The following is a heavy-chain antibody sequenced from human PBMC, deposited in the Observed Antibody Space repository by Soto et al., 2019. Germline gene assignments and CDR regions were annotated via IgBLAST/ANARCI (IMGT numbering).Heavy chain of an antibody. CDR1: GGTFSSYT. CDR2: IIPILGIA. J-gene: IGHJ4*02. Sequence: VASVKVSCKASGGTFSSYTISWVRQAPGQGLEWMGRIIPILGIANYAQKFQGRVTITADKSTSTAYMELSSLRSEDTAVYYCASLYSGSYHFDYWGQGTLVTVSS. CDR3: ASLYSGSYHFDY. D-gene: IGHD1-26*01. V-gene: IGHV1-69*02.